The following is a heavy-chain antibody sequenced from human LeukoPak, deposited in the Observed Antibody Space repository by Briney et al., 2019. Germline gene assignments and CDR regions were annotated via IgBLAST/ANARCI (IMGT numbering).Heavy chain of an antibody. V-gene: IGHV4-4*07. D-gene: IGHD1-7*01. Sequence: SETLSLTCTVSGGSISSYYWSWLRQPAGKGLEWLGRIYTSGSTNYNPPLKSRVTMSVDTSKNQFSLKLSSVTAADTAVYYCASSPNWNYARGAFDIWGQGTMVTVSS. CDR1: GGSISSYY. CDR3: ASSPNWNYARGAFDI. CDR2: IYTSGST. J-gene: IGHJ3*02.